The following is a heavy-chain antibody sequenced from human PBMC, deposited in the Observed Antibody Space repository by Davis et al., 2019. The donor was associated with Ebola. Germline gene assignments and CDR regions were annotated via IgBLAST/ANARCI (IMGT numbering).Heavy chain of an antibody. J-gene: IGHJ4*02. CDR2: IYYSGST. V-gene: IGHV4-39*01. CDR1: GGSISSSSYY. Sequence: PSETLSLTCTVSGGSISSSSYYWGWIRQPPGKGLEWIGSIYYSGSTYYNPSLKSRVTISVDTSKNQFSLKLSSVTAADTAVYYCARHYDFWSDDGLFDYWGQGTLVTVSS. CDR3: ARHYDFWSDDGLFDY. D-gene: IGHD3-3*01.